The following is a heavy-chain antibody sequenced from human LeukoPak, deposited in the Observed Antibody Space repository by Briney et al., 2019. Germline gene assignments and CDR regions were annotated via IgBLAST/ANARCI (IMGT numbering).Heavy chain of an antibody. D-gene: IGHD3-10*01. CDR1: GGSISSGTYY. CDR2: IYSSGST. J-gene: IGHJ4*02. V-gene: IGHV4-31*03. CDR3: ARTYHYGSGSYFLFDF. Sequence: PSETLSLTCTVSGGSISSGTYYWSWIRQHPGKGLEWIGYIYSSGSTYYNPSLKSRVTISVDTSKNQFSLELTSVTAADTAVYYCARTYHYGSGSYFLFDFWGQGTLVTVSS.